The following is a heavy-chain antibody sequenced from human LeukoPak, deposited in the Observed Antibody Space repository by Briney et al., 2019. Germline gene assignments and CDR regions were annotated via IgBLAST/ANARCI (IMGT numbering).Heavy chain of an antibody. J-gene: IGHJ6*02. Sequence: PSQTLSLTCTVSGGSISSDNYYWSWIRQPAGKGLEWIGRIYSSGSTNYNPSLKSRVTISVDTSKNQLSLKLSSVTAADTAVYYCAREGSGSTPYYYGMDVWGQGTTVPVSS. CDR3: AREGSGSTPYYYGMDV. CDR2: IYSSGST. D-gene: IGHD6-19*01. V-gene: IGHV4-61*02. CDR1: GGSISSDNYY.